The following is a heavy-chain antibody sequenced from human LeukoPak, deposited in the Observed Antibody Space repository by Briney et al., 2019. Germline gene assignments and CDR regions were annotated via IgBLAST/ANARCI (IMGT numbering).Heavy chain of an antibody. CDR2: IYYSGST. CDR1: GGSISSYY. CDR3: AREKYYYDSSGYYQDYYYYMDV. D-gene: IGHD3-22*01. Sequence: PSETQSLTCTVSGGSISSYYWSWIRQPPGKGLEWIGYIYYSGSTNYNPSLKSRVTISVDTSKNQFSLKLSSVTAADTAVYYCAREKYYYDSSGYYQDYYYYMDVWGKGTTVTVSS. J-gene: IGHJ6*03. V-gene: IGHV4-59*01.